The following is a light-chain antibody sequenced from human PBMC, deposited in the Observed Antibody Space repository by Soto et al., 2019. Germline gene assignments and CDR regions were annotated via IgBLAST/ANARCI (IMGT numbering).Light chain of an antibody. J-gene: IGKJ2*01. CDR1: QSISSY. V-gene: IGKV1-39*01. CDR2: AAS. CDR3: QQSYTTPGT. Sequence: DIQMTQYPSSLSASVGDSVTITCRASQSISSYLNWYQQKPGKAPKLLIYAASNLQSGVPSRFSGSGSGTDFTLTISSLQPEDFAAYYCQQSYTTPGTFGQGTKLEIK.